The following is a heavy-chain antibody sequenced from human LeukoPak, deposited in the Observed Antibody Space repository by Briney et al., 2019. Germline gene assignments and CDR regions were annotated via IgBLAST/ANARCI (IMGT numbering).Heavy chain of an antibody. V-gene: IGHV3-23*01. CDR1: GGSFSGYY. CDR2: ISGSGGST. CDR3: ARVRIQYYYYGMDV. Sequence: PSETLSLTCAVYGGSFSGYYWSWIRQPPGKGLEWVSAISGSGGSTYYADSVKGRFTISRDNSKNTLYLQMNSLRAEDTAVYYCARVRIQYYYYGMDVWGQGTTVTVSS. D-gene: IGHD4-17*01. J-gene: IGHJ6*02.